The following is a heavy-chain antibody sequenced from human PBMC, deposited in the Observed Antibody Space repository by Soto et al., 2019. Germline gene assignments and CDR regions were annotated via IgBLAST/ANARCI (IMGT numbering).Heavy chain of an antibody. CDR3: ARDLDPGVYYDSSGHFDY. Sequence: GGSLRLSCAASGFTFSSYEMNWVRQAPGKGLEWVSYISSSGSTIYYADSVKGRFTISRDNAKNSLYLQMNSLRAEDTAVYYCARDLDPGVYYDSSGHFDYWGQGTLVTVSS. J-gene: IGHJ4*02. CDR1: GFTFSSYE. CDR2: ISSSGSTI. D-gene: IGHD3-22*01. V-gene: IGHV3-48*03.